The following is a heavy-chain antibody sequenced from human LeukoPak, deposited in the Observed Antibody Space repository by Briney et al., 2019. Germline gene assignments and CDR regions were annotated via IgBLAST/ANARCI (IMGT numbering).Heavy chain of an antibody. Sequence: GGSLRLSCAASGFTFSSYWMSWVRQAPGKGLEWVANIKQDGSEKYYVDSVKGRFTISRDNAKNSLYLQMNSLRAEDTAVYYCAKRYCSGGSCHPYYYYMDVWGKGTTVTVSS. CDR3: AKRYCSGGSCHPYYYYMDV. CDR1: GFTFSSYW. J-gene: IGHJ6*03. D-gene: IGHD2-15*01. CDR2: IKQDGSEK. V-gene: IGHV3-7*01.